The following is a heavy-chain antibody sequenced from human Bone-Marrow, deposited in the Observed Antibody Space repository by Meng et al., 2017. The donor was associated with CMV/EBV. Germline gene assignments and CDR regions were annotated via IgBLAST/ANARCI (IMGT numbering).Heavy chain of an antibody. CDR2: ISSSSSYI. D-gene: IGHD3-10*01. V-gene: IGHV3-21*01. CDR3: ASREVRGKYYYYGMDV. CDR1: GFTFSSYS. Sequence: GESLKISCAASGFTFSSYSMNWVRQAPGKGLEWVSSISSSSSYIYYADSVKGRFTISRDNAKNSLYLQMNSLGAEDTAVYYCASREVRGKYYYYGMDVWGQGTTVTVSS. J-gene: IGHJ6*02.